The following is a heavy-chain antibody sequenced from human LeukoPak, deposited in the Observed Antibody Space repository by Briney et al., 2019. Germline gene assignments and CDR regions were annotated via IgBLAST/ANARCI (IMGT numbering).Heavy chain of an antibody. J-gene: IGHJ4*02. V-gene: IGHV4-59*01. CDR2: IYYSGST. D-gene: IGHD1-1*01. CDR1: GGSISNYY. CDR3: ARVWRGYTFDY. Sequence: SETLSLTCTVSGGSISNYYWSWIRQPPGKGLEWIGYIYYSGSTDYNPSLKSRVTISVDTSKNQFSLKLSSVTAADTAVYYCARVWRGYTFDYWGQGTLVTVSS.